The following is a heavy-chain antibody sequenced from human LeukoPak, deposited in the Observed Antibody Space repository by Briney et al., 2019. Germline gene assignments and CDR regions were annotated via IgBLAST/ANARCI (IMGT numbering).Heavy chain of an antibody. D-gene: IGHD2-21*01. Sequence: ASVKVSCKASGGTFSSYAISWVRQAPGQGLEWMGGIIPIFGTANYAQKFQGRVTITADESTSTAYMELSSLRSEDTAVYYCARAFLTPYYFEYWGQGTLVTVSS. CDR2: IIPIFGTA. CDR3: ARAFLTPYYFEY. V-gene: IGHV1-69*13. CDR1: GGTFSSYA. J-gene: IGHJ4*02.